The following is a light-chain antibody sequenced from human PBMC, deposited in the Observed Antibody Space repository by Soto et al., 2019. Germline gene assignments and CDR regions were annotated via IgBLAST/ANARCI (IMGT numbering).Light chain of an antibody. Sequence: DIVTTQSPLSLPVTPGEPASISCRSSQSLLNSNGYNCLEWYLQKPGQSPQLLIYLGSNRASGVPDRFSGSGSGTDFTLKISRVEAEDVGVYFCMQSLQTPLTFGQGTKVEFK. V-gene: IGKV2-28*01. CDR1: QSLLNSNGYNC. CDR3: MQSLQTPLT. J-gene: IGKJ1*01. CDR2: LGS.